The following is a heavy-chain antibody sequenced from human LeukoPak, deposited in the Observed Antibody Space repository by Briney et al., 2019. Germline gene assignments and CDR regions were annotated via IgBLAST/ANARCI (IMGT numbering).Heavy chain of an antibody. V-gene: IGHV1-18*01. D-gene: IGHD2-15*01. J-gene: IGHJ6*03. CDR1: GYTFTSYG. Sequence: GASMKVSCKASGYTFTSYGINWVRQAPGQGLEWMGWISAYNGNTNYAQKLQGRVTMTTDTSTSTAYMELRSLRSDDTAVYYCARAPQVEYYYYYYMDVWGKGTTVTVSS. CDR3: ARAPQVEYYYYYYMDV. CDR2: ISAYNGNT.